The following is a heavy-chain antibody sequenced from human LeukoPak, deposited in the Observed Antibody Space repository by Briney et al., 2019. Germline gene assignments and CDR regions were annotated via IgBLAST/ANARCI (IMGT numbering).Heavy chain of an antibody. CDR2: ITSSTSNI. J-gene: IGHJ6*03. CDR1: GYTFSTYS. CDR3: ARVRGSYYMDV. Sequence: PGGSLRLSCAASGYTFSTYSMNWVRQAPGKGLEWVSYITSSTSNIYYADSVEGRFTISRDNAKNSLYLQMNSLRAEDTGVYYCARVRGSYYMDVWGKGTTVTVSS. V-gene: IGHV3-48*01.